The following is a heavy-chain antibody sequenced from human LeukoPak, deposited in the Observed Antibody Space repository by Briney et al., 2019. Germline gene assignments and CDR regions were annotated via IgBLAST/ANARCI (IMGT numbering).Heavy chain of an antibody. Sequence: ASVKVSCKASGHTFTSYGISWVRQAPGQGLEWMGWISAYNGNTHYAQKLQGRVTMTTDTSTSTVYMELRSLRSDDTAVYYCARGSPPRRNYDSRGYYSYYFDYWGQGTLVTASS. V-gene: IGHV1-18*01. CDR2: ISAYNGNT. J-gene: IGHJ4*02. CDR1: GHTFTSYG. D-gene: IGHD3-22*01. CDR3: ARGSPPRRNYDSRGYYSYYFDY.